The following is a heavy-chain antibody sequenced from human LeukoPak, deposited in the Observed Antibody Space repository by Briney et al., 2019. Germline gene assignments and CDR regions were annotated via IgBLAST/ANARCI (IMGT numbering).Heavy chain of an antibody. D-gene: IGHD6-19*01. CDR3: ARGFIAVAGTGDY. V-gene: IGHV3-21*01. Sequence: GGSLRLSCAASGFTFSSYSMNWVRQAPGKGLEWVSSISSSSSYIYYADSVKGRFTISRDNAKNSLYLQMNSLRAEDTAVYYCARGFIAVAGTGDYWGQGILVSVSS. CDR1: GFTFSSYS. J-gene: IGHJ4*02. CDR2: ISSSSSYI.